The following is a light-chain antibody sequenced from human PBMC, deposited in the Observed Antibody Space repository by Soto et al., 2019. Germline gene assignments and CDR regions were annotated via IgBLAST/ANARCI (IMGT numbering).Light chain of an antibody. CDR2: GNS. J-gene: IGLJ7*01. CDR1: SSNIGAGYD. CDR3: QPYKSTLSGLSVSV. Sequence: QSVLTQPPSVSGAPGQRVTISCTGSSSNIGAGYDVHWYQQLPGTAPKLLIYGNSNRPSGVPDRFSGSKSGTSASLAITGLRGEDGSFFYGQPYKSTLSGLSVSVFGGGPQLTVL. V-gene: IGLV1-40*01.